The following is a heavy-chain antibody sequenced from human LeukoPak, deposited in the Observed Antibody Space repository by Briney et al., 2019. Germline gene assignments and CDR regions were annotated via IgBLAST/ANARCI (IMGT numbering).Heavy chain of an antibody. J-gene: IGHJ4*02. CDR3: ASDRTVTTFDY. Sequence: GGSLRLSCAASGFSFSPYSMNWLRQAPGKGLEWVSYIDSSSGTIYYADSVRGRFTISGDNAKNSLYLQMNSLRAEDTAVYYCASDRTVTTFDYWGQGTLVTVSS. CDR1: GFSFSPYS. V-gene: IGHV3-48*01. D-gene: IGHD4-17*01. CDR2: IDSSSGTI.